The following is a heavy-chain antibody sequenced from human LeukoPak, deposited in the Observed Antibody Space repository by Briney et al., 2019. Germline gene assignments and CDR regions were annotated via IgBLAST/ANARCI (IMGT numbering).Heavy chain of an antibody. Sequence: PGGSLRLSCAASGFTFSSYAMHWVRQAPGKGLEWVAVISYDGSNKYYADSAKGRFTISRDNTKNSLYLQMNSLRAEDTAFYYCARVWYSGSYPLDYWGQGTLVTVSS. CDR1: GFTFSSYA. CDR2: ISYDGSNK. V-gene: IGHV3-30*04. D-gene: IGHD1-26*01. CDR3: ARVWYSGSYPLDY. J-gene: IGHJ4*02.